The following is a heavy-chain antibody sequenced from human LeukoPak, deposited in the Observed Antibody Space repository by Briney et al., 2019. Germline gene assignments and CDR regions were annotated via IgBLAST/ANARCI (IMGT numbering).Heavy chain of an antibody. Sequence: GRSLRLSCAASGFTFSSYGMHWVRQAPGKGLEWVAVIWYDGSNKYYADSVKGRFTIPRDNSKNTLYLQMNSLRAEDTAVYYCARDYYRSEYYFDYWGQGTLVTVSS. CDR1: GFTFSSYG. CDR2: IWYDGSNK. CDR3: ARDYYRSEYYFDY. V-gene: IGHV3-33*01. J-gene: IGHJ4*02. D-gene: IGHD3-22*01.